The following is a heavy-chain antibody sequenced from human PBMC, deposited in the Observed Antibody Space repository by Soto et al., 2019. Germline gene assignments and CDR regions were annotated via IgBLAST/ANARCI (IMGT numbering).Heavy chain of an antibody. J-gene: IGHJ4*02. D-gene: IGHD6-6*01. Sequence: SETLSITCTVSGESISSSVYYWAWIRQPPGKGLEWIGYIDYSGSTNYNPSLKSRVTISVDTSKNQFSLKLGSVTAADTAVYYCARDQVGSSFDYWGQGTLVTVSS. CDR3: ARDQVGSSFDY. CDR1: GESISSSVYY. V-gene: IGHV4-61*08. CDR2: IDYSGST.